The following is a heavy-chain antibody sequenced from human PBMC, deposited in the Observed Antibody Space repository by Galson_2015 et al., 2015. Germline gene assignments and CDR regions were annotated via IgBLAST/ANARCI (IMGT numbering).Heavy chain of an antibody. CDR1: GGSFSGYY. D-gene: IGHD3-10*01. V-gene: IGHV4-34*01. Sequence: SETLSLTCAVYGGSFSGYYWSWIRQPPGKGLEWIGEINHSGSTNYNPSLKSRVTISVDTSKNQFSLKLSSVTAADTAVYYCARGRVRVRGVISIWFDPWGQGTLVTVSS. CDR3: ARGRVRVRGVISIWFDP. CDR2: INHSGST. J-gene: IGHJ5*02.